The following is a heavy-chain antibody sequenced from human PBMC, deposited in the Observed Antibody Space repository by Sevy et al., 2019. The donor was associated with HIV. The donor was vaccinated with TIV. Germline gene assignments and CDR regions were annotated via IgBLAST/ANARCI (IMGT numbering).Heavy chain of an antibody. J-gene: IGHJ4*02. CDR2: IWNDGSNK. CDR3: ARGGDVNDRSAKRDFDY. Sequence: GGSLRLSCAASGFTFSNYGMHWVRQAPGKGLEWVAVIWNDGSNKYYADSVKGRFTISRDNSKNTLYLQMNSLRVEDTAVYFCARGGDVNDRSAKRDFDYWGQGTLVTVSS. D-gene: IGHD3-22*01. V-gene: IGHV3-33*01. CDR1: GFTFSNYG.